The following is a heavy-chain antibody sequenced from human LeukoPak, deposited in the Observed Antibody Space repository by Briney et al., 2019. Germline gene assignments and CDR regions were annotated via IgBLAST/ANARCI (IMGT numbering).Heavy chain of an antibody. CDR1: GYTFTGYY. CDR3: ARLSYSSTWYPGYFDY. J-gene: IGHJ4*02. CDR2: INPNSGDT. V-gene: IGHV1-2*02. D-gene: IGHD6-13*01. Sequence: ASVKVSCKASGYTFTGYYMHWVRQAPGQGLEWMGWINPNSGDTNYSQKFQGRVTMTRDTSISTAYMELSRLRSDDTAVYYCARLSYSSTWYPGYFDYWGQGTLVTVSS.